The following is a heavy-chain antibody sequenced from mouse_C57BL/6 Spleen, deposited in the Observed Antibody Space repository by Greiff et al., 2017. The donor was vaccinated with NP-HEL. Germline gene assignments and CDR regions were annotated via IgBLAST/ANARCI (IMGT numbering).Heavy chain of an antibody. D-gene: IGHD1-1*01. CDR2: IDPSDSET. CDR3: ATPYYGSSYGYWYFDV. V-gene: IGHV1-52*01. Sequence: QVQLQQSGAELVRPGSSVKLSCKASGYTFTSYWMHWVKQRPIQGLEWIGNIDPSDSETHYNQKFKDKATLTVDKSSSTAYMQLSSLTSEDSAVYYCATPYYGSSYGYWYFDVWGTGTTVTVSS. J-gene: IGHJ1*03. CDR1: GYTFTSYW.